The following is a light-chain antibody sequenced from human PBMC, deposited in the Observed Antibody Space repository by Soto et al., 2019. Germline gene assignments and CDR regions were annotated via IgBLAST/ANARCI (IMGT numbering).Light chain of an antibody. V-gene: IGKV3-11*01. CDR1: QNVGGY. Sequence: EIVLTQSPATLSLSPGERATLSCRASQNVGGYLDWYQQKPGQAPRLLIYDASNRASGIPARFSGSGSGTDFTLNTSSLEPEDLEVYYCHQRSNWPPLTFGGGTKVEIK. J-gene: IGKJ4*01. CDR2: DAS. CDR3: HQRSNWPPLT.